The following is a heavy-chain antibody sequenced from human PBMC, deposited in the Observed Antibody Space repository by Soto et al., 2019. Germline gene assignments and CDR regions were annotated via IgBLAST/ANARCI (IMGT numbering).Heavy chain of an antibody. D-gene: IGHD4-17*01. CDR2: IFYTGST. V-gene: IGHV4-31*03. J-gene: IGHJ4*02. CDR1: GGSINDGSYH. Sequence: QVQLQESGPGLVQPSETLSLTCTVSGGSINDGSYHWSWLRQHPGKGLEFIGYIFYTGSTYYNPSLETRVTMSADMSKNQVSLRLNSLTAADTAVYYCARLDYGDSAFDFWGRGTLVTVSS. CDR3: ARLDYGDSAFDF.